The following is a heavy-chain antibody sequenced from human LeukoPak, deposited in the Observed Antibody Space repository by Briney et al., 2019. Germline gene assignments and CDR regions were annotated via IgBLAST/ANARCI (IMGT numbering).Heavy chain of an antibody. J-gene: IGHJ3*02. V-gene: IGHV3-20*04. Sequence: AGGSLRLSCAASGFTFDDYGMSWVRQAPGKGLEWVSGINWNGGSTGYADSVKGRFTISRDNARNSLYLQMNSLRAEDTALYYCARIAMAGIGDGFDIWGQGTMVTVSS. CDR2: INWNGGST. D-gene: IGHD6-19*01. CDR3: ARIAMAGIGDGFDI. CDR1: GFTFDDYG.